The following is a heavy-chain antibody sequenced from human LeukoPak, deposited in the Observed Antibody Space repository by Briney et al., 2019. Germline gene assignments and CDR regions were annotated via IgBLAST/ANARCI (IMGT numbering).Heavy chain of an antibody. V-gene: IGHV3-66*03. Sequence: PGGSLRLSCAASGFTVSSKYMNWVRQAPGEGLEWVSIIYSSGGTYYADSVKGRFTISRDNSRNTLYLQMNSLRPEDTAVYYCARDLGYYYDATGDSWGRGTLVTVSS. CDR2: IYSSGGT. CDR1: GFTVSSKY. D-gene: IGHD3-22*01. J-gene: IGHJ5*01. CDR3: ARDLGYYYDATGDS.